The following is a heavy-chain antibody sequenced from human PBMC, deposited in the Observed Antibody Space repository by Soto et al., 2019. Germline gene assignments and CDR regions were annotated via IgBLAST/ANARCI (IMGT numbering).Heavy chain of an antibody. Sequence: QVQLQESGPGLVKPSQTLSLTCTVSGGSISSGGYYWSWIRQHPGKGLEWIWYIYYSGSTYYNPSFKSRVTIAVDTSKNQFSLKLSSVTAADTAVYYCARDASMYYYYGMDVWGQGTTVTVSS. CDR3: ARDASMYYYYGMDV. CDR2: IYYSGST. V-gene: IGHV4-31*03. CDR1: GGSISSGGYY. D-gene: IGHD3-16*01. J-gene: IGHJ6*02.